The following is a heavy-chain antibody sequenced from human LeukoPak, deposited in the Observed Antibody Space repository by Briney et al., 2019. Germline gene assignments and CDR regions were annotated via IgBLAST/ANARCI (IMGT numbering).Heavy chain of an antibody. CDR1: GYTFTSYD. J-gene: IGHJ5*02. V-gene: IGHV1-8*01. CDR3: ARELVSSSHPDTWFDP. D-gene: IGHD6-13*01. CDR2: MNPNSGNT. Sequence: GASVKVSCEASGYTFTSYDINWVRQATGQGLEWMGWMNPNSGNTGYAQKFQGRVTMTRNTSISTAYMELSSLRSEDTAVYYCARELVSSSHPDTWFDPWGQGTLVTVSS.